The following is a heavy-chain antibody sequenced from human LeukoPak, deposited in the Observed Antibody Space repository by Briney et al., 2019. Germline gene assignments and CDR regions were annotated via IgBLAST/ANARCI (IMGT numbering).Heavy chain of an antibody. D-gene: IGHD3-22*01. J-gene: IGHJ4*02. CDR2: INHSGST. Sequence: MTSETLSLTCAVYGGSFSGYYWSWIRQPPGKGLEWIVEINHSGSTNYNPSLKSRVTISVDTSKNRFSLKLSSVTAADTAVYYCARGTSHESSGYYGSPDFDYWGQGTLVTVSS. CDR3: ARGTSHESSGYYGSPDFDY. V-gene: IGHV4-34*01. CDR1: GGSFSGYY.